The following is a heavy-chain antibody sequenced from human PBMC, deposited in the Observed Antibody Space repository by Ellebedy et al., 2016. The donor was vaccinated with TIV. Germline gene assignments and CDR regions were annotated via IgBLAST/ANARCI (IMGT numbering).Heavy chain of an antibody. CDR1: AYTFTSYD. CDR2: MNPNSGNT. CDR3: ARHTKGGGGTRLNDY. Sequence: ASVKVSCXASAYTFTSYDINWVRQATGQGLEWMGWMNPNSGNTGYAQKFQGRVTMTRNTSISTAYMELSSLGSEDTAVYYCARHTKGGGGTRLNDYWGQGSLVTVSS. V-gene: IGHV1-8*01. J-gene: IGHJ4*02. D-gene: IGHD2-8*01.